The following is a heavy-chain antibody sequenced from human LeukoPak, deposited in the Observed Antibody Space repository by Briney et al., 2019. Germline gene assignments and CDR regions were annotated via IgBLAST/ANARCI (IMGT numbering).Heavy chain of an antibody. V-gene: IGHV3-30*04. J-gene: IGHJ4*02. Sequence: GGSLRLSCAASGFTFSSYAIYWVRQAPGKGLEWVAVISYDGSNKYYADSVKGRFTVSRDNSKNTLYLQMNSLRAEDTAVYYCARAYCSSPTCYAPDYWGQGTLVTVSS. D-gene: IGHD2-2*01. CDR3: ARAYCSSPTCYAPDY. CDR1: GFTFSSYA. CDR2: ISYDGSNK.